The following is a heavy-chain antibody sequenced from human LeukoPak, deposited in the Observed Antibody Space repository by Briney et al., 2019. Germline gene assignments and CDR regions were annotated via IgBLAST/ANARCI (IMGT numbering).Heavy chain of an antibody. J-gene: IGHJ6*02. D-gene: IGHD2-15*01. CDR3: ARALVVVAATPLRYYGMDV. V-gene: IGHV5-51*01. CDR2: IYPGDSDT. Sequence: PGESLKISCKGSGHSFTSYWIGWVRQMPGKGLEWMGIIYPGDSDTRYSPSFQGQVTISADKSISTAYLQWSSLKASDTAMYYCARALVVVAATPLRYYGMDVWGQGTTVTVSS. CDR1: GHSFTSYW.